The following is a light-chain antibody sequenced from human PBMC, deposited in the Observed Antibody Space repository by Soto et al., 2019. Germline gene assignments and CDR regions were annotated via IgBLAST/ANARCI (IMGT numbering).Light chain of an antibody. CDR2: GAC. V-gene: IGKV3-20*01. Sequence: EIVLTQSPGTLSLSPGERATLSCRASQSVNSIYLAWYQQKPSQAPRLLIYGACSRATGIPDRFSGSGSGTDFTLTISRLEPEDFALYYCQQYGGSPRTFGQGTKVDIK. CDR3: QQYGGSPRT. J-gene: IGKJ1*01. CDR1: QSVNSIY.